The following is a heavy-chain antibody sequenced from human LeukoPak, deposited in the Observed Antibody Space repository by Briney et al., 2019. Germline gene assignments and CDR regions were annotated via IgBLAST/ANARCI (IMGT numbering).Heavy chain of an antibody. Sequence: SVKVSCKASGGTFSSYTISWVRQAPGHGLEWMGRIIPILGIANYAQKFQGRVTITADKSTSTAYMELSSLRSEDTAVYYCARDAPLYCSSTSCYTFDYWGQGTLVTVSS. D-gene: IGHD2-2*02. CDR3: ARDAPLYCSSTSCYTFDY. CDR1: GGTFSSYT. CDR2: IIPILGIA. V-gene: IGHV1-69*04. J-gene: IGHJ4*02.